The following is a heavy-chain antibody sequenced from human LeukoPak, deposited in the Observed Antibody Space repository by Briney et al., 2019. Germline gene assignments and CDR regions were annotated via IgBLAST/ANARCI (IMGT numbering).Heavy chain of an antibody. D-gene: IGHD3-10*01. CDR3: ARVLLAPPYYYYYMDV. V-gene: IGHV4-59*12. J-gene: IGHJ6*03. CDR1: GGSISSYY. CDR2: IHHGGST. Sequence: SETLSLTCTVSGGSISSYYWSWIRQPPGKGLEWIGEIHHGGSTNYNPSLKSRVTISVDKSKNQFSLKLDSVTAADTAVYYCARVLLAPPYYYYYMDVWGKGTTVTVSS.